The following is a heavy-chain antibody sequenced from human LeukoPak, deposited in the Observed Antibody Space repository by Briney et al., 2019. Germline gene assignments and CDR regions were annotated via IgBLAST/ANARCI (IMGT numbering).Heavy chain of an antibody. V-gene: IGHV1-2*02. CDR2: INPNSGGT. CDR3: ARGGDSSGYSRSGGLYFDY. Sequence: ASVKVSCEASGYTFTGYYMHWVRQAPGQGLEWMGWINPNSGGTNYAQKFQGRVTMTRDTSISTAYMELSRLRSDDTAVYYCARGGDSSGYSRSGGLYFDYWGQGTLVTVSS. J-gene: IGHJ4*02. D-gene: IGHD3-22*01. CDR1: GYTFTGYY.